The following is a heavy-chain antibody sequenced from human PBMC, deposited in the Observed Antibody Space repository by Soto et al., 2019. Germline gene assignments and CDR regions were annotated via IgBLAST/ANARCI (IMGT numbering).Heavy chain of an antibody. CDR1: GFTFSSYG. CDR2: ISYDGSNK. V-gene: IGHV3-30*18. CDR3: AKAIHSGSYYYYGMDV. Sequence: GGSLRLSCAASGFTFSSYGMHWVRQAPGKGLEWVAVISYDGSNKYYADSVKGRFTISRDNSKNTLYLQMNSLRAEDTAVYYCAKAIHSGSYYYYGMDVWGQGTTVTVSS. J-gene: IGHJ6*02. D-gene: IGHD1-26*01.